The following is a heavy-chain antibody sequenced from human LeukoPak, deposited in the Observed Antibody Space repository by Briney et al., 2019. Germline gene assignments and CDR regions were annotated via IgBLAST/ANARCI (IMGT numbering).Heavy chain of an antibody. Sequence: SESLSLTCTVSDGSMSSYYWSWIRQPPGKGLECIGCIYYSGSTNSNPSLKSRVTISIDTSKNQFSLNLSSVTAADTAVYYCTRAPNPYYFDDWGQGTLVTVSS. J-gene: IGHJ4*02. V-gene: IGHV4-59*01. CDR2: IYYSGST. CDR1: DGSMSSYY. CDR3: TRAPNPYYFDD.